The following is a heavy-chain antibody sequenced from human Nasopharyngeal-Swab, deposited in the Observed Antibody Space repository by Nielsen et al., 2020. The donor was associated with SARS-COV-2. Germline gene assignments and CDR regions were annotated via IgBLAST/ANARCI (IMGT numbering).Heavy chain of an antibody. CDR3: ARIVETAQEYDY. CDR2: IDPSDSYT. J-gene: IGHJ4*02. Sequence: VRQAPGKGLEWMGRIDPSDSYTRYSPSFQGHVTISTDKSITTAYLQWSSLKTSDTAVYYCARIVETAQEYDYWGQGTLVTVSS. V-gene: IGHV5-10-1*01. D-gene: IGHD5-18*01.